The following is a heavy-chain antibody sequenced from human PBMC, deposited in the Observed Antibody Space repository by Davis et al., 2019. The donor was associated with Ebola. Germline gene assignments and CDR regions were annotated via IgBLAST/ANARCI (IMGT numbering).Heavy chain of an antibody. CDR3: TTVAREGDY. J-gene: IGHJ4*02. V-gene: IGHV3-15*07. CDR1: GFTFSNAW. D-gene: IGHD5-12*01. CDR2: IKSKTDGGTT. Sequence: GGSLRLSCAASGFTFSNAWMNWVRQAPGKGLEWFGRIKSKTDGGTTDYAAPVKGRFTISRDDSKNTLYLQMNSLKTEDTAVYYCTTVAREGDYWGQGTLVTVSS.